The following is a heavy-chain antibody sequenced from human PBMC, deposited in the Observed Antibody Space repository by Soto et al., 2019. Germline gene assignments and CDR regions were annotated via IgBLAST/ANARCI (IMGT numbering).Heavy chain of an antibody. J-gene: IGHJ4*02. CDR2: ISSSGTTK. Sequence: QVQLVESGGGLVKPGGSLRLSCAASGFTFSDYYMSWLRQAPGKGLEWVSYISSSGTTKYYADSVKGRFTISRDNAKNSLYLQMNSLRAEDTAVYFSARSRRSGSPSFPFDYWGQGTLVTVSS. V-gene: IGHV3-11*01. D-gene: IGHD3-10*01. CDR3: ARSRRSGSPSFPFDY. CDR1: GFTFSDYY.